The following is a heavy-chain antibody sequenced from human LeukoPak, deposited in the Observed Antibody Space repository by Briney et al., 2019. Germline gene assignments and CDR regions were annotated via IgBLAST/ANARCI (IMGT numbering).Heavy chain of an antibody. CDR2: INWNGGGT. CDR1: GFTFKDYG. D-gene: IGHD1-26*01. Sequence: GGSLRLSCAATGFTFKDYGMHWVRQPPGKGLEWVSGINWNGGGTDYADSVKGRFTISRNNAKNSLYLQMTSLRPEDTALYYCAKHLRATNTYIFFGLDVWGQGSTVTVSS. V-gene: IGHV3-20*04. CDR3: AKHLRATNTYIFFGLDV. J-gene: IGHJ6*02.